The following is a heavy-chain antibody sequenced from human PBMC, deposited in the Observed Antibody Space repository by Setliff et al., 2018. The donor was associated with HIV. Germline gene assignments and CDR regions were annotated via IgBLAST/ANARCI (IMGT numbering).Heavy chain of an antibody. CDR2: VDPEDGET. Sequence: ASVKVSCKASGYTFTDYYMHWVQQAPGKGLEWMGRVDPEDGETIYAEKFQGRVAITADTSTDTAYMELSSLRSEDTAVYYCASHFGYCSSTSCEGYWGQGALVTVSS. J-gene: IGHJ4*02. D-gene: IGHD2-2*01. V-gene: IGHV1-69-2*01. CDR3: ASHFGYCSSTSCEGY. CDR1: GYTFTDYY.